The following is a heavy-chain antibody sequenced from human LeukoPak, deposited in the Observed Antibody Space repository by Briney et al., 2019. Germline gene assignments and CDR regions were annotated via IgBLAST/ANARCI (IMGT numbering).Heavy chain of an antibody. CDR3: ASGSVAATFDY. J-gene: IGHJ4*02. CDR2: IWHSGST. D-gene: IGHD2-15*01. Sequence: SETLSPTCTVSGYSISSGYYWYWIRQPPGKGLEWIGSIWHSGSTYYNPSLKSRVTISVDSSTNQFSLRVTSVTAADTAVYYCASGSVAATFDYWGQGTLVTVSS. V-gene: IGHV4-38-2*02. CDR1: GYSISSGYY.